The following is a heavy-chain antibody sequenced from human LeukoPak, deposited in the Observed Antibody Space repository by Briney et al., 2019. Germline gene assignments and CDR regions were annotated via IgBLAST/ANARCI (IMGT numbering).Heavy chain of an antibody. V-gene: IGHV1-24*01. CDR3: AKDRQWLDPRLLDP. Sequence: ASVKVSCKVSGYTLTELSMHWVRQAPGKGLEWMGGFDPEDGETIYAQKFQGRVTMTEDTSTDTAYMELSSLRSEDTAVYYCAKDRQWLDPRLLDPWGQGTLVTVSS. D-gene: IGHD6-19*01. CDR1: GYTLTELS. J-gene: IGHJ5*02. CDR2: FDPEDGET.